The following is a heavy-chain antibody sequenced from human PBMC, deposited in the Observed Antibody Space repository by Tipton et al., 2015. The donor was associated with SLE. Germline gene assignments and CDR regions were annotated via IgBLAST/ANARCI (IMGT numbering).Heavy chain of an antibody. Sequence: TLSLTCTVSGGSISSGDNYWSWTRQPPGKGLESIGYIYYSGSTYYNPSLKSRVTISVDTSKNQFSLKLSSVTAADTAVYYCASGTEVGRFDYWGQGTLVTVSS. D-gene: IGHD1/OR15-1a*01. CDR1: GGSISSGDNY. CDR2: IYYSGST. CDR3: ASGTEVGRFDY. J-gene: IGHJ4*02. V-gene: IGHV4-30-4*01.